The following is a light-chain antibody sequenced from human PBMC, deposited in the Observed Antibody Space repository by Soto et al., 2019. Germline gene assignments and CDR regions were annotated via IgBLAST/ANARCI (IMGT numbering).Light chain of an antibody. CDR3: QQLNSYPLT. V-gene: IGKV1-9*01. J-gene: IGKJ4*01. CDR1: QGISSY. CDR2: AAS. Sequence: IQLTQSPSSLSASVGDRVTITCRASQGISSYLAWYQQKPGEAPKLLIYAASTLQSGVPSRFSGSGSGTXXXXXXSSLQPEDFATYYCQQLNSYPLTFGGGTKVDIK.